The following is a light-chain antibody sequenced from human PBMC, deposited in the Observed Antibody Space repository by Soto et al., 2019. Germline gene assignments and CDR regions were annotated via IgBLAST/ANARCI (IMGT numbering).Light chain of an antibody. CDR1: QSVSSSTY. CDR2: DAS. Sequence: EVVLMQSPGTLSLSPGERSTLSCMASQSVSSSTYLAWYQQKPGQAPRLLMYDASSRATGIPDRFSGSGSGADFTLTISRLEPEDFAVYFCQQYGSSPITFGQGTRLEIK. CDR3: QQYGSSPIT. J-gene: IGKJ5*01. V-gene: IGKV3-20*01.